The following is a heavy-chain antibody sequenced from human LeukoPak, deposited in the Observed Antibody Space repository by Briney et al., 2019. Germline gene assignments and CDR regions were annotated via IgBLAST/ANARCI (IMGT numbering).Heavy chain of an antibody. D-gene: IGHD5-12*01. J-gene: IGHJ3*02. CDR2: IYYSGST. V-gene: IGHV4-28*03. Sequence: SSETLSLTCAVSGYSISSSNWWGWIRQPPGKGLEWIGYIYYSGSTNYNPSLKSRVTMSVDTSKNQFSLKLSSVTAADTAVYYCARGLVATMDGAFDIWGQGTMVTVSS. CDR3: ARGLVATMDGAFDI. CDR1: GYSISSSNW.